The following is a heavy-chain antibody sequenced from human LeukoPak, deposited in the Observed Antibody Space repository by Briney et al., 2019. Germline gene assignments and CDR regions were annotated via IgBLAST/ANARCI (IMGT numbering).Heavy chain of an antibody. V-gene: IGHV4-31*03. CDR2: KYYSGSA. CDR1: GASLSDGRYY. Sequence: SETLSLTCTLSGASLSDGRYYWTWIRQQPGKGLEWLAYKYYSGSAKYNPSLRSRLTISIDTPENRFSLQLTAVSAADRGTYCCTTPYCGGIFCRDVFKVGGQGTRVTVSS. J-gene: IGHJ3*01. D-gene: IGHD2-21*01. CDR3: TTPYCGGIFCRDVFKV.